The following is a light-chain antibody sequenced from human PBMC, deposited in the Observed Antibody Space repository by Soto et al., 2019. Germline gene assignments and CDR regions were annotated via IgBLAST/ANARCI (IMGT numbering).Light chain of an antibody. Sequence: QSALTQPASVSGSPGQSITISCTGTSSDVGAYNYVSWYQQHPGKAPKLMIYEVSNRPSGVSNRFSGSKSGNTASLTISGLQADDESDYYCSSYSISTTVVFGGGTKVTVL. V-gene: IGLV2-14*01. J-gene: IGLJ2*01. CDR1: SSDVGAYNY. CDR3: SSYSISTTVV. CDR2: EVS.